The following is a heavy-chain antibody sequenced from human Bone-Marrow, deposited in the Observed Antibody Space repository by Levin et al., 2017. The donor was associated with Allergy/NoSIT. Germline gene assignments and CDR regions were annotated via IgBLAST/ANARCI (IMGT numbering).Heavy chain of an antibody. Sequence: SETLSLTCAVSGGSISSSNWWSWVRQPPGKGLEWIGEIYHSGSTNYNPSLKSRVTISVDKSKNQFSLKLSSVTAADTAVYYCARDDHYYGSGSYYNGMVLRVLSDYYMDVWGKGTTVTVSS. CDR2: IYHSGST. D-gene: IGHD3-10*01. J-gene: IGHJ6*03. V-gene: IGHV4-4*02. CDR1: GGSISSSNW. CDR3: ARDDHYYGSGSYYNGMVLRVLSDYYMDV.